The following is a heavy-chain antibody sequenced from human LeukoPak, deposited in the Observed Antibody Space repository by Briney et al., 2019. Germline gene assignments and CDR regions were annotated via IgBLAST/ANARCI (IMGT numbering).Heavy chain of an antibody. J-gene: IGHJ4*02. Sequence: GGSLRLSCAASGFTVSSNYMTCVRQAPGKGLEWVSAIYSGGSTYYADSAKGRFTISRDKSKNTLYLQMNSLRGEDTAVYYCVGGYSYGYGDYWGQGTLVTVSS. D-gene: IGHD5-18*01. V-gene: IGHV3-53*01. CDR1: GFTVSSNY. CDR2: IYSGGST. CDR3: VGGYSYGYGDY.